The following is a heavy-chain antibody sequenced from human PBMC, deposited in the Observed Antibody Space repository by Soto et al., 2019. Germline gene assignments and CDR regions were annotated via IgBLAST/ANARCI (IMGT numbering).Heavy chain of an antibody. CDR1: GGSIGSYY. V-gene: IGHV4-59*01. D-gene: IGHD1-26*01. CDR2: IHFSGSS. CDR3: TRGSAGAGRNNWFDP. J-gene: IGHJ5*02. Sequence: SETLSLTCTVSGGSIGSYYWSWIRQPPGKGLEWIGFIHFSGSSQYNPSLKSRVTISVDTSQNQLSLKLRSVTAADTAVYFCTRGSAGAGRNNWFDPWGQGALVTVSS.